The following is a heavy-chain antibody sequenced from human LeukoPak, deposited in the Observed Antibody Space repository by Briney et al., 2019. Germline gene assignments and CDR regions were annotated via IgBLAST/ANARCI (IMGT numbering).Heavy chain of an antibody. D-gene: IGHD3-22*01. CDR2: INPNSGGT. V-gene: IGHV1-2*02. J-gene: IGHJ4*02. CDR1: GYTFTGYY. Sequence: ASVKVSCKASGYTFTGYYMHWVRQAPGQGLEWMGWINPNSGGTNYAQKFQGRVTMTRDTSISTAYMEMSRLRSDDTAVYYCAGRGYDDSSGYSGGWGFYYFDYWGQGTLVTVSS. CDR3: AGRGYDDSSGYSGGWGFYYFDY.